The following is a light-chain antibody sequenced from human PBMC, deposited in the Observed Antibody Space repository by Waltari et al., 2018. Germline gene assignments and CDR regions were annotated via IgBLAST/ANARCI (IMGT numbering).Light chain of an antibody. CDR1: KSVYRS. Sequence: SYVLTQPPSVSVAPGETARITSWGDKSVYRSVDWSQQRPGQAPVLVISYDNDRPSGIPARRSGSKSGNTATLTIIRVEAGDAADYYCQVWESSTDHSWVFGGGTRLTVL. J-gene: IGLJ3*02. V-gene: IGLV3-21*01. CDR3: QVWESSTDHSWV. CDR2: YDN.